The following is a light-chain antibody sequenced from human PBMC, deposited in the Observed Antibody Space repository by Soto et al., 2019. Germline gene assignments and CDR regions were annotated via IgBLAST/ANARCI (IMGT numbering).Light chain of an antibody. CDR1: SSDVGSYNR. Sequence: QSVLTQPPSVSGSPGQSVTISCTGTSSDVGSYNRVSWYQQPPGTAPKLMIYEVSNRPSGVPDRFSGSKSGNTASLTISGLQAEDEADYYCSLYTSRSTYVFGTGTQLSVL. J-gene: IGLJ1*01. V-gene: IGLV2-18*01. CDR3: SLYTSRSTYV. CDR2: EVS.